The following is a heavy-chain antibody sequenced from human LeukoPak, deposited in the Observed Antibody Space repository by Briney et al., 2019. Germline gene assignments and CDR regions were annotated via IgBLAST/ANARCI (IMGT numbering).Heavy chain of an antibody. CDR2: ISSSSSYI. J-gene: IGHJ4*02. V-gene: IGHV3-21*01. D-gene: IGHD3-10*01. Sequence: GGSPLLCCAASGFTFSTYSMNWARQAPGKGLEWVSSISSSSSYIYYADSVKGRFTISRDNAKNSLYLQMNSLRAEDTAVYYCAREVMVRGEYGFDYWGQGTLVTVSS. CDR1: GFTFSTYS. CDR3: AREVMVRGEYGFDY.